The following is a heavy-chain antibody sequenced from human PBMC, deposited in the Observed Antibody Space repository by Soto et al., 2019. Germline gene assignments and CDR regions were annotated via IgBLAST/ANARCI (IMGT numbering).Heavy chain of an antibody. Sequence: QVQLVQSGAEVRKPGASVTVSCKASGYNFTRYGLSWVRQSPGQGLGWMGWISGNNANTKYAQKFHGRAAMTRDRSTSTAYMELNNLRSDDTAMYYCARYSSGLVLPDMDVWGQVTPVSVS. CDR2: ISGNNANT. CDR1: GYNFTRYG. J-gene: IGHJ6*02. CDR3: ARYSSGLVLPDMDV. D-gene: IGHD3-22*01. V-gene: IGHV1-18*01.